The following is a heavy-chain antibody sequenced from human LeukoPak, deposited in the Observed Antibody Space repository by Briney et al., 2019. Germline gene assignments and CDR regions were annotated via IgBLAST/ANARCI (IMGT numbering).Heavy chain of an antibody. CDR1: GFTFSSYA. V-gene: IGHV3-23*01. J-gene: IGHJ6*02. Sequence: PGGSLRLSCAASGFTFSSYAMSWVRQAPGKGLEWVSATSGSGGSTYYADSVKGRFTISRDNSKNTLYLQMNSLRAEDTAVYYCAKVSCSSTSCYPVYYYYGMDVWGQGTTVTVSS. CDR3: AKVSCSSTSCYPVYYYYGMDV. D-gene: IGHD2-2*01. CDR2: TSGSGGST.